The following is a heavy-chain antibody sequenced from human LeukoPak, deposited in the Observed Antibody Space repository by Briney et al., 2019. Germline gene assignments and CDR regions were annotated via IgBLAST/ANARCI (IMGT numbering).Heavy chain of an antibody. Sequence: EGSLRLSCAASGFTFSSYSMNWVRQAPGKGLEWVSSISSSSSYIYYADSVKGRFTISRDNAKNSLYLQMNSLRAEDTAVYYCARDRHPTYYYDSSGYFGVGDAFDIWGQGTMVTVSS. D-gene: IGHD3-22*01. CDR1: GFTFSSYS. CDR2: ISSSSSYI. V-gene: IGHV3-21*01. CDR3: ARDRHPTYYYDSSGYFGVGDAFDI. J-gene: IGHJ3*02.